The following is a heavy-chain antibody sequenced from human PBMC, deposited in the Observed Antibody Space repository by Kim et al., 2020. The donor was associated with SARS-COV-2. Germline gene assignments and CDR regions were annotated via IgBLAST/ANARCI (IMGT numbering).Heavy chain of an antibody. D-gene: IGHD3-3*01. CDR2: ISYDGSNE. Sequence: GGSLRLSCAASGFTFSSFAIHWVRQAPGKGLEWVAVISYDGSNEYYVYSVKGRFTISRDNSKNTLYLQMNSLRAEDTAVYYCARGDSTIFGVADSNYFDYWGPGALVTVSS. CDR1: GFTFSSFA. J-gene: IGHJ4*02. CDR3: ARGDSTIFGVADSNYFDY. V-gene: IGHV3-30*04.